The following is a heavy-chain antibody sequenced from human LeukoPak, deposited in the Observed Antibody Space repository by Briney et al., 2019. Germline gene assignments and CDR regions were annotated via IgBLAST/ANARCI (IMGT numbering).Heavy chain of an antibody. CDR1: GGSISSYY. CDR3: ARGQSAYYYDSSVLLFDY. Sequence: SETLSLTCTVSGGSISSYYWSWIRQPPGKGLEWIGYTYYSGSTNYNPSLKSRVTISVDTSKNQFSLKLSSVTAADTAVYYCARGQSAYYYDSSVLLFDYWGQGTLVTVSS. J-gene: IGHJ4*02. CDR2: TYYSGST. D-gene: IGHD3-22*01. V-gene: IGHV4-59*01.